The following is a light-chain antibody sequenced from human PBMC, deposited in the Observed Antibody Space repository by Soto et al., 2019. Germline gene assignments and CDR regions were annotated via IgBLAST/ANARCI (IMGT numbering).Light chain of an antibody. J-gene: IGKJ5*01. Sequence: PGERATLSCRTSQSISNYLAWYQQKPGQAPRLLIYDASNRATGIPARFSGSGSGTDFTLTINNLEPEDFAVYYCQQRSNWPPVTFGQGTRLEIK. CDR1: QSISNY. V-gene: IGKV3-11*01. CDR2: DAS. CDR3: QQRSNWPPVT.